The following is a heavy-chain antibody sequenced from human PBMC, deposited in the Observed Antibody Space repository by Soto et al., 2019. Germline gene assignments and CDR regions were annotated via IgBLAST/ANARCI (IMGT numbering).Heavy chain of an antibody. CDR2: IYYSGRT. CDR3: VRQRTTVVAQAYFDH. D-gene: IGHD2-15*01. CDR1: GESISSSSYY. Sequence: SETLSLTCIVSGESISSSSYYWGWIRQPPGKGLEWIGSIYYSGRTYYNPYFKSRVTISIDTSKNQFSLKLSSVTATDTAVYYCVRQRTTVVAQAYFDHWGQGALVTVSS. V-gene: IGHV4-39*01. J-gene: IGHJ4*02.